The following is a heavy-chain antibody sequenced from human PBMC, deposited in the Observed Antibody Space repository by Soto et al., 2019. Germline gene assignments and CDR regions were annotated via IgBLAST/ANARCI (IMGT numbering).Heavy chain of an antibody. CDR1: GYTFTNYG. D-gene: IGHD4-17*01. Sequence: SVEVSFKASGYTFTNYGISWVRQAPGQGLEWMGWISVYNGNTNYAQKFQGRVTMTTDTSTSTAYMELRSLRSDDTAIYYCARGDYGGNSDFLSNWGQGTLVTVS. J-gene: IGHJ4*02. CDR2: ISVYNGNT. CDR3: ARGDYGGNSDFLSN. V-gene: IGHV1-18*04.